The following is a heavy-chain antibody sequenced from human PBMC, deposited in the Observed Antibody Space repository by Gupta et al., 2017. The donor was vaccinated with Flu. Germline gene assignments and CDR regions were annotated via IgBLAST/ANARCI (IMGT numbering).Heavy chain of an antibody. CDR3: AREDITAAGTPFDY. V-gene: IGHV4-34*01. CDR2: INQGGST. J-gene: IGHJ4*02. Sequence: RQPPGKGLEWIGEINQGGSTNYNPSLKSRVTISVDTSKNQFSLKLSSVTAADTAVYYCAREDITAAGTPFDYWSQGTQVTVSS. D-gene: IGHD6-13*01.